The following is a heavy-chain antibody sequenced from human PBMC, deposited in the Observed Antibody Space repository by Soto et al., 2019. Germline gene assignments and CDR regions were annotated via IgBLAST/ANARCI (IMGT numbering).Heavy chain of an antibody. V-gene: IGHV4-59*08. Sequence: SETLSLTCTVSGGSISSYYWSWIRQPPGKGLEWIGYIYYSGSTNYNPSLKSRVTISVDTSKNQFSLKLSSVTAADTAVYYCARLIMGEVIRNFGYWGQGTLVTVSS. J-gene: IGHJ4*02. CDR1: GGSISSYY. CDR2: IYYSGST. CDR3: ARLIMGEVIRNFGY. D-gene: IGHD3-10*01.